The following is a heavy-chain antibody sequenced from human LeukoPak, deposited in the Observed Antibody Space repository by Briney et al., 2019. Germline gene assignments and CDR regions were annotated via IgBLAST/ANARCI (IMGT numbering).Heavy chain of an antibody. CDR2: ISAYNGNT. J-gene: IGHJ5*02. D-gene: IGHD1-26*01. Sequence: VASVKVSCKASGYTFTSYGISCVRQAPGQGLEWMGWISAYNGNTNYAQKLQGRVTMTTDTSTSTAYMELRSLRSDDTAVYYCARISRDSGSYRRWFDPWGQGTLVTVSS. CDR3: ARISRDSGSYRRWFDP. V-gene: IGHV1-18*01. CDR1: GYTFTSYG.